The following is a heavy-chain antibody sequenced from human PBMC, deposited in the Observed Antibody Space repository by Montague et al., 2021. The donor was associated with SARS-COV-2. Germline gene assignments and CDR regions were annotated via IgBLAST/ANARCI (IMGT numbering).Heavy chain of an antibody. CDR3: ARKGSGRSDLDY. D-gene: IGHD1-26*01. J-gene: IGHJ4*02. Sequence: SETLSLTCVVSGDPISTDNWWTWVRLPPGKGLWWVGDIYHTGSTNYKPSLKSRASMSDNKSWHLFPLRLTFVTAADTAFYYCARKGSGRSDLDYWGQGTLVTVSS. V-gene: IGHV4-4*02. CDR1: GDPISTDNW. CDR2: IYHTGST.